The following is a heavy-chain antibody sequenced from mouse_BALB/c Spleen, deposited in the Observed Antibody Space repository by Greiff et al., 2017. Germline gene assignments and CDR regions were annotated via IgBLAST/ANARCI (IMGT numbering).Heavy chain of an antibody. CDR3: ARSGYYDSSYDWYFDV. Sequence: EVKLMESGGGLVQPGGSRKLSCAASGFTFSSFGMHWVRQAPEKGLEWVAYISSGSSTIYYADTVKGRFTISRDNPKNTLFLQMTSLRSEDTAMYYCARSGYYDSSYDWYFDVWGAGTTVTVSS. D-gene: IGHD1-1*01. CDR1: GFTFSSFG. V-gene: IGHV5-17*02. CDR2: ISSGSSTI. J-gene: IGHJ1*01.